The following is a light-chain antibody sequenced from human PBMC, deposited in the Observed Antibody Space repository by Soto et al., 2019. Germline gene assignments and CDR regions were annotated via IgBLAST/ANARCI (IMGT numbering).Light chain of an antibody. CDR3: QQLNSYLPT. J-gene: IGKJ4*01. CDR2: AAS. Sequence: DIKLTQSPSFLSASVGDRVTITCRASQDISSFLAWYQQKPGKAPKLLIYAASTLQSGVPSRFSGSGSGTEFTLTISSLQPEDFATFYCQQLNSYLPTFGGGTKVEIK. V-gene: IGKV1-9*01. CDR1: QDISSF.